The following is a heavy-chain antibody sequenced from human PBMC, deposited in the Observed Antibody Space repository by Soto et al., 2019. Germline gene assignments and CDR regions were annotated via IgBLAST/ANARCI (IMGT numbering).Heavy chain of an antibody. CDR2: IYPDDSDT. CDR1: GYSFTNYW. Sequence: GESLNISCKGSGYSFTNYWIGWVRQMPGKGLEWMGMIYPDDSDTKYSPSFQGQVTFSADKSINTAYLQWSSPKASDTAIYYCARLEWLSLAAWFDPWGQGTLVTGSS. D-gene: IGHD3-3*01. J-gene: IGHJ5*02. V-gene: IGHV5-51*01. CDR3: ARLEWLSLAAWFDP.